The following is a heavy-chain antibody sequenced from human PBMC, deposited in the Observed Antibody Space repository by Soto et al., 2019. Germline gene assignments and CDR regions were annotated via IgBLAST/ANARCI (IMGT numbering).Heavy chain of an antibody. Sequence: GGSLRLSCAASGFTFSSYWMSWVRQAPGKALEWVANIKQDGSEKYYVDSVKGRFTISRDNAKNSLYLQMNSLRAEDTYFYYCARITGDRASFDIWGQGTMVTVSS. CDR3: ARITGDRASFDI. CDR1: GFTFSSYW. CDR2: IKQDGSEK. J-gene: IGHJ3*02. V-gene: IGHV3-7*03. D-gene: IGHD7-27*01.